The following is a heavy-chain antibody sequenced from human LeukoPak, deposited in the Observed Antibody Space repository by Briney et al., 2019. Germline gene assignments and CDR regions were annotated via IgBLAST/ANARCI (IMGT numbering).Heavy chain of an antibody. CDR3: ARDQQQLVRGYFDY. D-gene: IGHD6-13*01. CDR1: GGSISSSNW. J-gene: IGHJ4*02. Sequence: SGTLSLTCAVSGGSISSSNWWSWVRQPPGKGLEWIGEIYHSGSTNYNPSLKSRVTISVDKSKNQSSLKLSSVTAADTAVYYCARDQQQLVRGYFDYWGQGTLVTVSS. V-gene: IGHV4-4*02. CDR2: IYHSGST.